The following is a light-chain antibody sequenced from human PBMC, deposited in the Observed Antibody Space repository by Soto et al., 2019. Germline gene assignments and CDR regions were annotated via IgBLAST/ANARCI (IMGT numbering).Light chain of an antibody. J-gene: IGKJ1*01. V-gene: IGKV4-1*01. CDR2: WAS. CDR1: QSVLYSSNNKNY. CDR3: QQYYSTPRT. Sequence: DIVMTQSPDSLAVPLGERATINCKSSQSVLYSSNNKNYLAWYQHKPGQPPKLLIYWASTRESGVPDRFSGSGSGTDFTLTISSLQAEDVALYYCQQYYSTPRTFGQGTKVEIK.